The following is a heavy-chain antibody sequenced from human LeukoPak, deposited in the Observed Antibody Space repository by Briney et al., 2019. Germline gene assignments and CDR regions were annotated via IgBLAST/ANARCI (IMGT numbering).Heavy chain of an antibody. V-gene: IGHV4-61*02. J-gene: IGHJ3*02. CDR3: ARSYSSSWYWVYAFDI. D-gene: IGHD6-13*01. CDR2: IYTSGST. CDR1: GGSISSGSYY. Sequence: SEALSLTCTVSGGSISSGSYYWSWIRQPAGKGLEWIGRIYTSGSTNYNPSLKSRVTISVDTSKNQFSLKLSSVTAADTAVYYCARSYSSSWYWVYAFDIWGQGTMVTVSS.